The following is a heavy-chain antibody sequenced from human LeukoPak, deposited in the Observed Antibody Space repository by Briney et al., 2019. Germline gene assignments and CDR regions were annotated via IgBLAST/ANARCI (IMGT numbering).Heavy chain of an antibody. Sequence: PGGSLRLSCAASGFTFSSYSMNWVRRAPGKGLEWVSYISSSSSTIYYADSVKGRFTISRDNAKNSLYLQMNSLRAEDTAVYYCARDPIAAAGTLDYWGQGTLVTVSS. CDR3: ARDPIAAAGTLDY. J-gene: IGHJ4*02. CDR1: GFTFSSYS. D-gene: IGHD6-13*01. V-gene: IGHV3-48*01. CDR2: ISSSSSTI.